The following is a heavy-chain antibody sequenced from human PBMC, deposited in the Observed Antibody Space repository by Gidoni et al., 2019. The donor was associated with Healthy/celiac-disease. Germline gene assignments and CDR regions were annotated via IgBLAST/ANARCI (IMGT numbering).Heavy chain of an antibody. Sequence: QVQLVESGGGVVQPGGSLRLSCSASGFTFSTHGMHWVRPAPGKGLGWVAFIRYDGSNKYYADSVKGRFTISRDNSKNTLYLQMNSLRAEDTAVYYCASPPVGYYGSGSYYGDYWGQGTLVTVSS. CDR3: ASPPVGYYGSGSYYGDY. D-gene: IGHD3-10*01. CDR1: GFTFSTHG. V-gene: IGHV3-30*02. CDR2: IRYDGSNK. J-gene: IGHJ4*02.